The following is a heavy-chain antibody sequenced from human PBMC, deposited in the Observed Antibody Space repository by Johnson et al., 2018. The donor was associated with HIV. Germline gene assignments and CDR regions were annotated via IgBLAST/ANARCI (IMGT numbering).Heavy chain of an antibody. D-gene: IGHD6-13*01. Sequence: VQLVESGGGVVQPGRSLRLSCAASGFTFSIYSMHWVRQAPGKGLEWVAIISYAGTNEYYADSVKVRFTISRDNSKNTLYLQMNSLRAEDTAVYYCASFAAAGDAFDIWGQGTMVTVSS. CDR1: GFTFSIYS. CDR2: ISYAGTNE. J-gene: IGHJ3*02. V-gene: IGHV3-30-3*01. CDR3: ASFAAAGDAFDI.